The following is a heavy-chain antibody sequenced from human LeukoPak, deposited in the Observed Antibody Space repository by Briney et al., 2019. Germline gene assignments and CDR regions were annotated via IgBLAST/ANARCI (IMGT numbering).Heavy chain of an antibody. Sequence: ERSLRLSCATSGFTFSSHGMHWVRQAPGKGLEWMADIWYDGSKTYYADSVKGRFTISRDYSKNTLYLQMNNLRAEDTAVYYCAKDLSYGSPWFDPWGQGTLVTVSS. CDR3: AKDLSYGSPWFDP. J-gene: IGHJ5*02. D-gene: IGHD3-10*01. CDR1: GFTFSSHG. CDR2: IWYDGSKT. V-gene: IGHV3-33*06.